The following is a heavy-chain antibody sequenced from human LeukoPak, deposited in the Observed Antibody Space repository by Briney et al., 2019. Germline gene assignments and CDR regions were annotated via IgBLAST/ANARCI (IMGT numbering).Heavy chain of an antibody. J-gene: IGHJ6*02. CDR2: ISAYNGNT. CDR3: ARAGNCSGGSCWYYYYYGMDV. CDR1: GGTFSSYA. Sequence: ASVKVSCKASGGTFSSYAISWVRQAPGQGLEWMGWISAYNGNTNYAQKLQGRVTMTTDTSTSTAYMELRSLRSDDTAVYYCARAGNCSGGSCWYYYYYGMDVWGQGTTVTVSS. V-gene: IGHV1-18*01. D-gene: IGHD2-15*01.